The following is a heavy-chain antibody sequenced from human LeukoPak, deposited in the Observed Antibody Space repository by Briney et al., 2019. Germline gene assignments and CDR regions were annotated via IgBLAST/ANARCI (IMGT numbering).Heavy chain of an antibody. CDR2: IYYSGSA. CDR1: GGSITSDSYY. V-gene: IGHV4-39*07. J-gene: IGHJ4*02. Sequence: SETLSLTCTVSGGSITSDSYYWGWIRQPPGKGLEYIGNIYYSGSAYYNPSLKSRVTISVDTSKNQFSLSVNSVTAADTAVYYCAREDSFYYDSSGFDYWGQGTLVTVSS. CDR3: AREDSFYYDSSGFDY. D-gene: IGHD3-22*01.